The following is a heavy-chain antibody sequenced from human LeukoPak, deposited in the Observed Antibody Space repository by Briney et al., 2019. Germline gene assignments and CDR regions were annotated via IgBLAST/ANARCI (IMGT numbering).Heavy chain of an antibody. CDR3: ARGTSYYASGSYPDFDY. V-gene: IGHV1-8*03. D-gene: IGHD3-10*01. CDR2: VNPNSGNT. CDR1: GYTFANYE. Sequence: GASVQVSCKASGYTFANYEIHWVRQATGQGLEWMAWVNPNSGNTNYAQKFQGRVTVTSNTFISTAYMGLGSLGFEDTAVYYCARGTSYYASGSYPDFDYWGQGTLVTVSS. J-gene: IGHJ4*02.